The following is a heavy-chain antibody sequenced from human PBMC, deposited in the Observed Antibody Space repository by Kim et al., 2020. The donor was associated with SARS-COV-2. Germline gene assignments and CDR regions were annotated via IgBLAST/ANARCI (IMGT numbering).Heavy chain of an antibody. CDR2: ITSISTM. V-gene: IGHV3-48*03. CDR3: VRGGVDY. D-gene: IGHD2-8*01. J-gene: IGHJ4*02. CDR1: GFTFSSYE. Sequence: GGSLRLSCAASGFTFSSYEMNWVRQAPGRGLEWLSYITSISTMYYADSVKGRFTISRDNAKNSLYLQMNSLRVEDTAVYYCVRGGVDYWGQGTLVTVSS.